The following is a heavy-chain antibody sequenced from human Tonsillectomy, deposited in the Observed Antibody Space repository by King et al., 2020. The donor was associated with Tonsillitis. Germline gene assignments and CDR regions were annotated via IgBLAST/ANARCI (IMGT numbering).Heavy chain of an antibody. CDR2: ISTGTHT. CDR3: ATRHGFFES. CDR1: GFTFSDYY. Sequence: QVQLQESGGGLAKPGGSLRLSCVASGFTFSDYYMSWIRQAPGKGLEWLSFISTGTHTEYADSVKGRFTISRDNAENSVYLEMNSLRAEDTAVYYCATRHGFFESWGQGTLVTVSS. J-gene: IGHJ4*02. V-gene: IGHV3-11*06.